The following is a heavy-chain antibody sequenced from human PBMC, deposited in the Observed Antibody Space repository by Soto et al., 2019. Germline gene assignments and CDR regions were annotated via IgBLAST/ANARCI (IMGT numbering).Heavy chain of an antibody. CDR3: AAEREDYGPGRVYYYMDV. J-gene: IGHJ6*03. CDR1: GFTFTSSA. Sequence: GASVKVSCKASGFTFTSSAMQWVRQARGQRLEWIGWIVVGSGNTNYAQKFQERVTITREMSTSTAYMELSSLRSEDTAVYYCAAEREDYGPGRVYYYMDVWGKGTTVTVSS. V-gene: IGHV1-58*02. D-gene: IGHD3-10*01. CDR2: IVVGSGNT.